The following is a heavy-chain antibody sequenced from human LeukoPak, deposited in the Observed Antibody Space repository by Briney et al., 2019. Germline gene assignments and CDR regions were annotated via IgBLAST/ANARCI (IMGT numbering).Heavy chain of an antibody. Sequence: PSETLSLTCTVSGGSISSYYWSWIRQPPGKGLEWIGYIYYSGSTNYNPSLKSRVTISVDTSKNQFSLKLSSVTAADTAVYYCASTMVRGVKRGLVYWGQGTLVTVSS. CDR3: ASTMVRGVKRGLVY. CDR1: GGSISSYY. D-gene: IGHD3-10*01. V-gene: IGHV4-59*08. J-gene: IGHJ4*02. CDR2: IYYSGST.